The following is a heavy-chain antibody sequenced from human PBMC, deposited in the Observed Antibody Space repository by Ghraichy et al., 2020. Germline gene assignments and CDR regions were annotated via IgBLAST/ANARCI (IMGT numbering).Heavy chain of an antibody. D-gene: IGHD6-19*01. CDR1: GGSISSYY. CDR2: IYYSGST. CDR3: AREYSSPREVFGMDV. Sequence: SETLSLTCSVSGGSISSYYWNWIRQPPGKGLEWIGYIYYSGSTNYNPSLKSRVTISVDTSKNQFSLKLTSVTAADTAVYYCAREYSSPREVFGMDVWGPGTTVTVSS. J-gene: IGHJ6*02. V-gene: IGHV4-59*01.